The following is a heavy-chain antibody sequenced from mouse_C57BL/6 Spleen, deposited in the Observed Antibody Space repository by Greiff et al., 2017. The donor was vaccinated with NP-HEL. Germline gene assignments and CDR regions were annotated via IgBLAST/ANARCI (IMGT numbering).Heavy chain of an antibody. J-gene: IGHJ3*01. Sequence: VQLQQSGAELARPGTSVKVSCKASGYAFTNYLIEWVKQRPGQGLEWIGVINPGSGGTNYNEKFKGKATLTADKSSSTAYMQLSSLTSEDSAVYFCARADYYGSTRVAYWGQGTLVTVSA. D-gene: IGHD1-1*01. CDR2: INPGSGGT. CDR3: ARADYYGSTRVAY. V-gene: IGHV1-54*01. CDR1: GYAFTNYL.